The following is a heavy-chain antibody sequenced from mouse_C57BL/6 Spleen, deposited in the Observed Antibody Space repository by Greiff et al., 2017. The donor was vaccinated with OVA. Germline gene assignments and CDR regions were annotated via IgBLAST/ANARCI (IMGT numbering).Heavy chain of an antibody. Sequence: VQLQQSGPELVKPGASVKISCKASGYAFSSSWMNWVKQRPGKGLEWIGRIYPGDGDTNYNGKFKGKATLTADKSSSTAYMQLSSLTSEDSAVYFCARTLGGYVDYWGQGTTLTVSS. V-gene: IGHV1-82*01. D-gene: IGHD3-3*01. CDR3: ARTLGGYVDY. J-gene: IGHJ2*01. CDR1: GYAFSSSW. CDR2: IYPGDGDT.